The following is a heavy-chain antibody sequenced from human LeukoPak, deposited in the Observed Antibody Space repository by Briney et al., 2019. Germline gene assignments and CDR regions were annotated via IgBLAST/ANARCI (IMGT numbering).Heavy chain of an antibody. Sequence: ASVKVSCKVSGYTLTELSMHWVRQAPGKGLEWMGGFDPEDGETIYAQKFQGRVTMTEDTSTDTAYMELSSLRSEDTAVYYCAILWFGELYVVPWGQGTLVTVSS. V-gene: IGHV1-24*01. CDR2: FDPEDGET. CDR3: AILWFGELYVVP. D-gene: IGHD3-10*01. J-gene: IGHJ5*02. CDR1: GYTLTELS.